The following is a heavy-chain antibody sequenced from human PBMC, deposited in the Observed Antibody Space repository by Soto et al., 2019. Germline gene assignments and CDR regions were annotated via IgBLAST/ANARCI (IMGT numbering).Heavy chain of an antibody. CDR3: ARNQPELLFFYMDV. CDR1: GGSISSYY. Sequence: QVQLQESGPGLVKPSETLSLTCTVSGGSISSYYWSWIRQPPGKGLEWIGYIYYSGSTNYNPSLKSRVTISVDTSKNQFSLKLSSVTAADTAVYYCARNQPELLFFYMDVWGKGTTVTVSS. D-gene: IGHD1-7*01. CDR2: IYYSGST. V-gene: IGHV4-59*01. J-gene: IGHJ6*03.